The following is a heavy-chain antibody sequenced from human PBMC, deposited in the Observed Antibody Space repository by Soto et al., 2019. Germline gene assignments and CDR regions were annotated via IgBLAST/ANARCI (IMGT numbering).Heavy chain of an antibody. CDR2: IIPILGIA. CDR3: ARERDYYASSGYYPAFDY. Sequence: QVQLVQSGAEVKKPGSSVKVSCKASGGTFSSYTISWVRQAPGQGLEWMGRIIPILGIANYAQKFQGRVTITADKSTSTAYMELSSLRSEDTAVYYCARERDYYASSGYYPAFDYWGQGTLVTVSS. J-gene: IGHJ4*02. D-gene: IGHD3-22*01. V-gene: IGHV1-69*08. CDR1: GGTFSSYT.